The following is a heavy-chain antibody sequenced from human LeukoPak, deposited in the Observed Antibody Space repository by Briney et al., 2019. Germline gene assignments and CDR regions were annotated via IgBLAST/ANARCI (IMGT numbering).Heavy chain of an antibody. CDR2: ISSSGSTI. V-gene: IGHV3-48*03. D-gene: IGHD3-22*01. CDR3: ARDSDSSGYYFDY. Sequence: GGSLRLSCAASGFTFSSYEMNWVSQAPGKGLEWVSYISSSGSTIYYADSVKGRFTISRDNAKNSLYLQMNSLRAEDTAVYYCARDSDSSGYYFDYWGQGTLVTVSS. CDR1: GFTFSSYE. J-gene: IGHJ4*02.